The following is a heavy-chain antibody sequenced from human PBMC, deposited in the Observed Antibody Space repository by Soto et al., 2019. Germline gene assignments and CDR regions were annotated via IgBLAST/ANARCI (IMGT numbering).Heavy chain of an antibody. J-gene: IGHJ5*02. Sequence: SQTLSLTCAISGDSVPSNSAAWNWIRQSPSRGLEWLGRTYYRSKWYNDYAVSVKSRITINPDTSKNQFSLQLNSVTPEDTAVYYCARVYYSSSSNWFDPWGQGTLVTLSS. CDR3: ARVYYSSSSNWFDP. D-gene: IGHD6-13*01. V-gene: IGHV6-1*01. CDR2: TYYRSKWYN. CDR1: GDSVPSNSAA.